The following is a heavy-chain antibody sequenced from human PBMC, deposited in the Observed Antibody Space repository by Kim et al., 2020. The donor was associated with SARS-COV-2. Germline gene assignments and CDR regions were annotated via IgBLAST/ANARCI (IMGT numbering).Heavy chain of an antibody. V-gene: IGHV3-23*01. D-gene: IGHD1-1*01. J-gene: IGHJ5*02. Sequence: VKGRFTISRDNSKNTLYLQMNSLRAEDTAVYYCAKEYDRNWETPNLFDPWGQGTLVTVAS. CDR3: AKEYDRNWETPNLFDP.